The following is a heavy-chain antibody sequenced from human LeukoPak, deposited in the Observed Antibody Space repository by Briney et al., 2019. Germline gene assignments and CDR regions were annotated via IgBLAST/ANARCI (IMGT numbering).Heavy chain of an antibody. Sequence: RASVKVSCKASGYTFTSYGISWVRQAPGQGLEWMGWISAYNGNTNYAQKLQGRVTMTTDTSTSTAYMELRSLRSDDTAVYYCARDLAARPDDYYYMDVWGKGTTVTVSS. CDR1: GYTFTSYG. J-gene: IGHJ6*03. D-gene: IGHD6-6*01. CDR3: ARDLAARPDDYYYMDV. CDR2: ISAYNGNT. V-gene: IGHV1-18*01.